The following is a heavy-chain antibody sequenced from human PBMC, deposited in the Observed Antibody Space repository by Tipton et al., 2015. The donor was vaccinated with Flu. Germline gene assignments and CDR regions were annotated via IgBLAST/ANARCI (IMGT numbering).Heavy chain of an antibody. CDR1: GYSLSGYY. CDR3: AREELPTYFYYYGLDV. CDR2: IIPNSGET. J-gene: IGHJ6*02. V-gene: IGHV1-2*02. Sequence: QVQLVQSGAEVKKPGASVKVSCKASGYSLSGYYMHWVRQAPGQGLEWMGWIIPNSGETNFAQKFQGRVTMTRDTSISTAYMELSRLGSDDTAVYYCAREELPTYFYYYGLDVWGQGTTVTVSS. D-gene: IGHD1-7*01.